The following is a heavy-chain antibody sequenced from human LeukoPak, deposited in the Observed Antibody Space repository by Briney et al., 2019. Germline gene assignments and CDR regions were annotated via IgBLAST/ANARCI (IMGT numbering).Heavy chain of an antibody. J-gene: IGHJ4*02. D-gene: IGHD3-10*01. CDR2: IIPIFGTA. Sequence: ASVKVSCKASGGTFSSYAISWVRQAPGQELEWMGGIIPIFGTANYAQKFQGRVTITTDESTSTAYMELSSLRSEYTAVYYCARDSGDGLFDYWGQGTLVTVSS. V-gene: IGHV1-69*05. CDR1: GGTFSSYA. CDR3: ARDSGDGLFDY.